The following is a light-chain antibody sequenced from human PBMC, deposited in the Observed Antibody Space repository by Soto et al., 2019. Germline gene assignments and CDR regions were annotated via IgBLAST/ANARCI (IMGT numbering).Light chain of an antibody. J-gene: IGLJ1*01. V-gene: IGLV2-14*01. CDR2: DVT. CDR1: SSDIGGYSY. Sequence: QSVLTQPASVSGSPGQSITISCTGTSSDIGGYSYVSWYQQHPGKAPKLVIYDVTNRPSGVSNRFSGSKSGNTASLTISGLQAEDEADYYCTSYTSYTTLDVFGTGTKVTVL. CDR3: TSYTSYTTLDV.